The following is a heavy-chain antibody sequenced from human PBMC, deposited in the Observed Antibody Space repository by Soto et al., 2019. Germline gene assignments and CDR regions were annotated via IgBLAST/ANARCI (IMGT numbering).Heavy chain of an antibody. J-gene: IGHJ4*02. D-gene: IGHD3-10*01. V-gene: IGHV3-30*03. CDR2: ISNDGRNI. Sequence: GGSLRLSCTASGFTFRSFGMHWLRQAPGKGLQWVAYISNDGRNIKYVDSVKGRFSIVRDNSKNSLFLEMSSLRLEDTARYYCASRGGLGSYFDSWGQGALVTVSS. CDR1: GFTFRSFG. CDR3: ASRGGLGSYFDS.